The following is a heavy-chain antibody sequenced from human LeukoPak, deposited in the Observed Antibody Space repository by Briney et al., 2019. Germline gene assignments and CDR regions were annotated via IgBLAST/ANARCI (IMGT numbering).Heavy chain of an antibody. V-gene: IGHV3-21*01. Sequence: GGSLRLSCAASGFTFSSYSMNWVRQAPGKGLEWVSSISSSSSYIYYADSVKGRFTIYRDNAKNSLYLQMNSLRDEDTPGYYFANAPIALTDIPFVYWGQRTLVTVSS. CDR2: ISSSSSYI. CDR1: GFTFSSYS. D-gene: IGHD2-21*02. CDR3: ANAPIALTDIPFVY. J-gene: IGHJ4*02.